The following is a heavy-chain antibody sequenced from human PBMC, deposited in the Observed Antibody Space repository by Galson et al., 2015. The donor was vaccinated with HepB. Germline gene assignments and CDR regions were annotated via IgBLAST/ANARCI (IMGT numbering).Heavy chain of an antibody. CDR3: ARSTVTTTSDWFDP. CDR2: ISTYNGNT. V-gene: IGHV1-18*01. J-gene: IGHJ5*02. Sequence: SVKVSCKASGYTFTNYGISWVRQAPGQGLEWMGWISTYNGNTKYAQKLQGRVTMTTDTSTSTAYMELRSLRSDDTAVYYCARSTVTTTSDWFDPWGQGTLVTVSS. CDR1: GYTFTNYG. D-gene: IGHD4-11*01.